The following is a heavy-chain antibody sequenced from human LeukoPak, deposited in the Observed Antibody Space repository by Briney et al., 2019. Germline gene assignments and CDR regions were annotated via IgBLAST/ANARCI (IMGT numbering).Heavy chain of an antibody. CDR3: AKLITPGQTSFDF. Sequence: SETLSLTCTVSGASITTDSWSWIRQPAGKGLEWIGRVYTSGTTSYNPSLKSRVTMSVDTSKNQFSLRLTSLTAADTAVYYCAKLITPGQTSFDFGGQGTLVTVSS. J-gene: IGHJ4*02. CDR2: VYTSGTT. CDR1: GASITTDS. D-gene: IGHD1-14*01. V-gene: IGHV4-4*07.